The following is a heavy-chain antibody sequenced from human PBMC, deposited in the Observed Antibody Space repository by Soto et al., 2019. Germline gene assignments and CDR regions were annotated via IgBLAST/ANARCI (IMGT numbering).Heavy chain of an antibody. J-gene: IGHJ5*02. Sequence: ETLSLTCTVSGGSIRASYWSWIRQPAGKGLEWIGRIYSTGSTNYNPSFRSRVTMSVDTSKNQFSLKLSSVTAADTAVYYCAKDEYYDSNNWFDPWGQGTLVTVSS. CDR2: IYSTGST. CDR1: GGSIRASY. D-gene: IGHD3-22*01. CDR3: AKDEYYDSNNWFDP. V-gene: IGHV4-4*07.